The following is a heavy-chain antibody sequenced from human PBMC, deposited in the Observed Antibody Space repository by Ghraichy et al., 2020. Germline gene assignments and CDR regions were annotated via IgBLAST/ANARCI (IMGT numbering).Heavy chain of an antibody. J-gene: IGHJ4*02. CDR3: ARHVINYDILTGYYSDLYYFDY. CDR2: IYYSGST. D-gene: IGHD3-9*01. V-gene: IGHV4-39*01. Sequence: SETLSLTCTVSGGSISSSSYYWGWIRQPPGKGLEWIGSIYYSGSTYYNPSLKSRVTISVDTSKNQFSLKLSSVTAADTAVYYCARHVINYDILTGYYSDLYYFDYGGQGTLVTVSS. CDR1: GGSISSSSYY.